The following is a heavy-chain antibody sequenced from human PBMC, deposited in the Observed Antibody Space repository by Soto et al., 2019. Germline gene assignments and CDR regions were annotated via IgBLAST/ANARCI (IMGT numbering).Heavy chain of an antibody. Sequence: SETLSLTCTVSGGSISSGGYYWSWIRQHPGKGLEWIGYIYRSGNAFYNTSLKSRVIISVDTTKNQFSLRLRSVTAADTAVYYCAREGDLGAYYFDYWGQGTLVTVSS. D-gene: IGHD3-16*01. V-gene: IGHV4-31*03. CDR1: GGSISSGGYY. CDR3: AREGDLGAYYFDY. J-gene: IGHJ4*02. CDR2: IYRSGNA.